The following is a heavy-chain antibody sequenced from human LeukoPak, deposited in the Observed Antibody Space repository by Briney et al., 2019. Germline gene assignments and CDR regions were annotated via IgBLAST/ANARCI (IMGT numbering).Heavy chain of an antibody. V-gene: IGHV3-53*01. J-gene: IGHJ4*02. CDR1: GFTFSSYS. CDR2: IYSGDST. D-gene: IGHD4-17*01. CDR3: ARGGYGDYVHAYFDY. Sequence: GGSLRLSCAASGFTFSSYSMNWVRQAPGKGLEWVSVIYSGDSTYYADSVKGRFTISRDNSKNTLYLQMNSLRAEDTAVYYCARGGYGDYVHAYFDYWGQGTLVTVSS.